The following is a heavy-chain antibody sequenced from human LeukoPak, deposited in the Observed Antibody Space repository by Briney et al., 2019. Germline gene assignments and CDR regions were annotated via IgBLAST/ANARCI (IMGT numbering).Heavy chain of an antibody. CDR2: IKSKTDDGTT. J-gene: IGHJ3*02. Sequence: PGGSLTLSCAASGFTFSNAWMSWVRQAPGKGLGWVGRIKSKTDDGTTGYAAPVKGRFTISRDDSKNTVYLQMNSLKTEDTAVYYCTTQMGATSLFFGAFDIWGQGTMVTVSS. CDR1: GFTFSNAW. V-gene: IGHV3-15*01. CDR3: TTQMGATSLFFGAFDI. D-gene: IGHD3-10*01.